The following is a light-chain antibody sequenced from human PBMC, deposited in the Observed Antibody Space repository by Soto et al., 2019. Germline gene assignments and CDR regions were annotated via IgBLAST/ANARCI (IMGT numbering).Light chain of an antibody. CDR1: QSVSSN. J-gene: IGKJ4*01. CDR3: QQYHNWPLT. V-gene: IGKV3-15*01. Sequence: EIVMTQSPATLSVSPGERATLSCRASQSVSSNLAWYQQKPGQAPRLLIYGASTRATGIPARFSGSGSGTEFTLTISGLQSEDFAVYYCQQYHNWPLTFGGGTKVEIK. CDR2: GAS.